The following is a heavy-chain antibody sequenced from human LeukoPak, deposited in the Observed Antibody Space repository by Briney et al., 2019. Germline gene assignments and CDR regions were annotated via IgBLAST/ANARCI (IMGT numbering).Heavy chain of an antibody. CDR2: IWFDGTNK. CDR1: GFAFSSFG. D-gene: IGHD4-17*01. CDR3: ARATVTRWFDP. Sequence: GGSLRLSCAASGFAFSSFGMHWVRQAPGKGLEWVAVIWFDGTNKYYADSVKGRFTISRDNSKNTLYLQMNSLRAEDTAVYYCARATVTRWFDPWGQGTLVTVSS. V-gene: IGHV3-33*01. J-gene: IGHJ5*02.